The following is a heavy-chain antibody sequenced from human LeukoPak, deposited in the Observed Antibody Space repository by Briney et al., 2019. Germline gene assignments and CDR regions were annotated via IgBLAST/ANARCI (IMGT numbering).Heavy chain of an antibody. J-gene: IGHJ6*04. V-gene: IGHV3-23*01. Sequence: GGSPRLSCAASEFTLSISAMNWVRQAPGKGLGWVSGLPAFGSTTYYADSVKGRFTISRDNSKNTLYLQMNSLRAEDTAVYYCARATYDTNFYGSGPRWMDVWGKGTPVTISS. D-gene: IGHD3-10*01. CDR3: ARATYDTNFYGSGPRWMDV. CDR1: EFTLSISA. CDR2: LPAFGSTT.